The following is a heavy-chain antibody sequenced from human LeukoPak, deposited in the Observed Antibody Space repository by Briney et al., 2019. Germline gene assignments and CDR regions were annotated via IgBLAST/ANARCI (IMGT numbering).Heavy chain of an antibody. CDR1: GFTFSSYA. CDR3: AKVLLWFGEYDN. J-gene: IGHJ4*02. V-gene: IGHV3-23*01. D-gene: IGHD3-10*01. CDR2: ISGSGDST. Sequence: GGSLRLSCAASGFTFSSYAMSWVRQAPGKGLEWVSAISGSGDSTYYADSVKGRFTVSRDNSKNTLYLQMNSLRAEDTAVYYCAKVLLWFGEYDNWGQGTLVTVSS.